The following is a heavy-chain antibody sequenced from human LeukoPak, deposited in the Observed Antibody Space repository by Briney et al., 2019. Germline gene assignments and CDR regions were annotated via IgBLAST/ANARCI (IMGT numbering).Heavy chain of an antibody. Sequence: SVKVSCKASGGTFSSYAISWVRQAPGQGLEWMGGIIPIFGTANYAQKFQGRVTITTDESTSTAYMELSSLRSEDTAVYYCARVAVLGSPTDYWGQGTLVTVSS. CDR3: ARVAVLGSPTDY. J-gene: IGHJ4*02. CDR2: IIPIFGTA. CDR1: GGTFSSYA. V-gene: IGHV1-69*05. D-gene: IGHD3-16*01.